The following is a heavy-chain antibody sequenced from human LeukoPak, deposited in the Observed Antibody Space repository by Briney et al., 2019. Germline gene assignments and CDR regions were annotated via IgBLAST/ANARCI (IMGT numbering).Heavy chain of an antibody. V-gene: IGHV4-39*01. J-gene: IGHJ4*02. D-gene: IGHD3-22*01. CDR3: ARSTPYYYDSSGYFDY. CDR2: IYYSGST. CDR1: GGSISSSSYY. Sequence: SETLSLTCTVSGGSISSSSYYWGWIRQPPGKGLEWIGSIYYSGSTYYNPSLKSRVTISVDTSKNQFSLKLSSVTAADTAVYYCARSTPYYYDSSGYFDYWGQGTLVTVSS.